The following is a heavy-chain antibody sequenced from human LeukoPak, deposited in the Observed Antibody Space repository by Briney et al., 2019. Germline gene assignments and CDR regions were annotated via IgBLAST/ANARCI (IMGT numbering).Heavy chain of an antibody. V-gene: IGHV1-69*04. Sequence: SSVKVSCKASGGTFISYTISWVRQAPGQGLEWMGRIIPILGIANYAQKFQGRVTITADKSTSTAYMELSGLKAEDTALLYSAKDFWSGYLNWLDPGGQESLVTVSS. CDR3: AKDFWSGYLNWLDP. CDR2: IIPILGIA. CDR1: GGTFISYT. D-gene: IGHD3-3*01. J-gene: IGHJ5*02.